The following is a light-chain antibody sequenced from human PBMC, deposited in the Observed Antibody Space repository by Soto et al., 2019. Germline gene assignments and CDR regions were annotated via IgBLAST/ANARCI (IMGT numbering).Light chain of an antibody. Sequence: QAVVTQPPSASGTPGQRVTISCSGRSFNIGSNAVNWYQQLPGMAPKLLIYGDNQRPSGVPDRFSGSKSGASASLAIGGLQSDDDADYPCATWDDSLNGPVFGGGTKLTVL. J-gene: IGLJ3*02. V-gene: IGLV1-44*01. CDR1: SFNIGSNA. CDR2: GDN. CDR3: ATWDDSLNGPV.